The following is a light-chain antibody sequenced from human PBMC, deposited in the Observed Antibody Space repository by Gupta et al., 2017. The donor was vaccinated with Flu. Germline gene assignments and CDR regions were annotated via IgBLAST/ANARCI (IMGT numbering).Light chain of an antibody. CDR1: QSIDNW. CDR2: KAS. J-gene: IGKJ1*01. V-gene: IGKV1-5*03. CDR3: QRYDSLWT. Sequence: SPSTLSASVGDRVTITCRASQSIDNWLAWYQQKPGKVPKLLIYKASSLESGVPSRFSGSGSGTEFTLTISSLQPDDFATYYCQRYDSLWTFGQRTRVEIK.